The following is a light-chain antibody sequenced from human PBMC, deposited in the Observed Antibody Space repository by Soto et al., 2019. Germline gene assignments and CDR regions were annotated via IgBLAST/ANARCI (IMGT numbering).Light chain of an antibody. Sequence: DIQMTQSPSSLSASVGDRVTVTCRASQSIDTYLNWYQQRPGQAPKLLIYVASTLQSWVPSRFSGSRSGTHFALTISSLQPEDFATYYCQQNQDIPPTFGQGTRVERK. CDR3: QQNQDIPPT. CDR1: QSIDTY. CDR2: VAS. V-gene: IGKV1-39*01. J-gene: IGKJ1*01.